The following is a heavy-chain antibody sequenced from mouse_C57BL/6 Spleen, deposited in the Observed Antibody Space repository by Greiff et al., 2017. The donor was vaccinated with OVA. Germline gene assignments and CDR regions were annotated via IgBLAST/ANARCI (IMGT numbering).Heavy chain of an antibody. Sequence: EVQLVESGEGLVKPGGSLKLSCAASGFTFSSYAMSWVRQTPEKRLEWVAYISSGGDYIYYADTVKGRFTISRDNARNTLYLQMSSLKSEDSAMYYCTRDGGGEGGPAVGDRGQGASVTVS. V-gene: IGHV5-9-1*02. J-gene: IGHJ4*01. CDR3: TRDGGGEGGPAVGD. CDR1: GFTFSSYA. D-gene: IGHD1-1*02. CDR2: ISSGGDYI.